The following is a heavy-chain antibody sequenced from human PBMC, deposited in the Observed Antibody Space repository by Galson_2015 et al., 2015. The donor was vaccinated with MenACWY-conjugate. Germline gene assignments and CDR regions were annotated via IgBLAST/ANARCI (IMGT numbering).Heavy chain of an antibody. Sequence: SETLSLTCTVSGYSISSGYYWGWIRQSPGKGLEWIAIINYSGNTYDNPSLKSRVTISIDTSNNQFSLRLSSVSAADTAIYYCARVQIRGYTNGPFDYWGQGTLVTVSS. D-gene: IGHD5-18*01. CDR1: GYSISSGYY. CDR2: INYSGNT. J-gene: IGHJ4*02. CDR3: ARVQIRGYTNGPFDY. V-gene: IGHV4-38-2*02.